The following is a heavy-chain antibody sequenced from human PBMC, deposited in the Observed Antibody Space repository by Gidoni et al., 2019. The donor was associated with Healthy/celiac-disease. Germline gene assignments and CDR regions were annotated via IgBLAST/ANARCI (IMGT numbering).Heavy chain of an antibody. Sequence: QVQLVESGGGVVQPGRSLRLSCAASGFTFSSYAMHWVRQAPGKGLEWVAVISYDGSNKYYADSVKGRFTISRDNSKNTLYLQMNSLRAEDTAVYYCARDFSLGYCSGGSCYPDRIDYWGQGTLVTVSS. J-gene: IGHJ4*02. D-gene: IGHD2-15*01. CDR3: ARDFSLGYCSGGSCYPDRIDY. CDR2: ISYDGSNK. CDR1: GFTFSSYA. V-gene: IGHV3-30-3*01.